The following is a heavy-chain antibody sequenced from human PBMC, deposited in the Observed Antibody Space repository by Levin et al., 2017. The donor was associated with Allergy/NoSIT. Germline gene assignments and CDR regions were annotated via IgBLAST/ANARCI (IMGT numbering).Heavy chain of an antibody. CDR2: IYPVDSDT. CDR3: ARRGTRDYYYYMDV. Sequence: PGGSLRLSCQGSGYSFTSYWIGWVRQMPGKGLEWMGIIYPVDSDTRYSPSFQGQVTISADKSISTAYLQWSSLKASDTAIYYCARRGTRDYYYYMDVWGKGTTVTVSS. CDR1: GYSFTSYW. J-gene: IGHJ6*03. D-gene: IGHD1-1*01. V-gene: IGHV5-51*01.